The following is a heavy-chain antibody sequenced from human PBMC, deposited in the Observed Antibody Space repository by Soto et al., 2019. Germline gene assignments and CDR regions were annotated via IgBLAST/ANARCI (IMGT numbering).Heavy chain of an antibody. CDR3: ARDLGYCRSGTCYREGFDP. CDR2: VRGDNGHT. CDR1: GYTFTTHG. Sequence: QVQLVQSGAEVKKPGASVKVSCKASGYTFTTHGISWVRQVPGQGLEWMGWVRGDNGHTNYAQSLQGRVNMTTDTSTNTAYMELRRLRSDDTAVYDCARDLGYCRSGTCYREGFDPWGQGTMVTVSS. V-gene: IGHV1-18*01. J-gene: IGHJ5*02. D-gene: IGHD2-15*01.